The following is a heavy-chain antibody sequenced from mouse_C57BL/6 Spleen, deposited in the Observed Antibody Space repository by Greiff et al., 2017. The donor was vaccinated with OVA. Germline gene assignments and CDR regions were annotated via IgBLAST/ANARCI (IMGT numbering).Heavy chain of an antibody. J-gene: IGHJ2*01. CDR1: GYTFTSYW. CDR3: ARWGGNYDY. CDR2: IYPSDSET. Sequence: VQLQQPGAELVRPGSSVKLSCKASGYTFTSYWMDWVKQRPGQGLEWIGNIYPSDSETHYNQKFKDKATLTVDKSSSTAYMQLSSLTSEDSAVYYCARWGGNYDYWGQGTTLTVSS. V-gene: IGHV1-61*01. D-gene: IGHD2-1*01.